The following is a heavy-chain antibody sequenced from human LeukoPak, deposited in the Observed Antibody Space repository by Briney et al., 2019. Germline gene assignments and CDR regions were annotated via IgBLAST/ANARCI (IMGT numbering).Heavy chain of an antibody. J-gene: IGHJ4*02. V-gene: IGHV3-7*05. CDR1: GFTFSTYW. D-gene: IGHD5-18*01. CDR3: ARVKSDTAVDDY. Sequence: GGSLRLSCAASGFTFSTYWMSWVRQAPGKGLEWVANIKQDGGAKFYVDSVKGRFTISRDNAKNSLYLQMNSLRAEDTAVYYCARVKSDTAVDDYWGQGTLVTVSS. CDR2: IKQDGGAK.